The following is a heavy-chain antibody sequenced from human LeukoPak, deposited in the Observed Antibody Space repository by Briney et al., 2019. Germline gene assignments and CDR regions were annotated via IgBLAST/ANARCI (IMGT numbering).Heavy chain of an antibody. CDR1: GFTFTDYD. Sequence: ASVKVSCKASGFTFTDYDINWLRQAPGQSLQWMGWLRSKSGHTGFDQKFQGRLSMTSNASIITAYLELSNLKSEDTAIYFRARGDGESGYYIDFGGQGTPVTVAS. D-gene: IGHD3-22*01. J-gene: IGHJ4*02. CDR3: ARGDGESGYYIDF. V-gene: IGHV1-8*02. CDR2: LRSKSGHT.